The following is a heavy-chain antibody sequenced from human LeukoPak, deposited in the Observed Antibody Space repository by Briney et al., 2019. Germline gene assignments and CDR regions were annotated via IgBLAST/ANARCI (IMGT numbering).Heavy chain of an antibody. CDR3: AKDRDCTSSCCYFDY. V-gene: IGHV3-23*01. D-gene: IGHD2-2*01. CDR2: ISGSGATT. Sequence: GGSLRLSCAASGFSFNIYAMSWVRQAPGKGLEWVSGISGSGATTYNADSVKGRFTVSRDNSKSTLYLQMSSLRSEDTAVYYCAKDRDCTSSCCYFDYWGQGTLVTVSS. J-gene: IGHJ4*02. CDR1: GFSFNIYA.